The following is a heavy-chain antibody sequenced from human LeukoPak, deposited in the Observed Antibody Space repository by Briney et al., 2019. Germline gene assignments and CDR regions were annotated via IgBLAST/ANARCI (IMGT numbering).Heavy chain of an antibody. D-gene: IGHD6-19*01. J-gene: IGHJ4*02. CDR1: GYSFTSYW. V-gene: IGHV5-51*01. CDR2: IYPGDSDT. CDR3: ARLMTGYSSGWYEPGDY. Sequence: GESLKISCNGSGYSFTSYWIGWVRQMPGKGLEWMGIIYPGDSDTRYSPSFQGQATISADESISTAYLQSSSLKASDTAMYYGARLMTGYSSGWYEPGDYWGQGTLVTVSS.